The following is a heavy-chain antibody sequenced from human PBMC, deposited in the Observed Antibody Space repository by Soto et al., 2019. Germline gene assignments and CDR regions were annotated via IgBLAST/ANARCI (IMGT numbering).Heavy chain of an antibody. J-gene: IGHJ6*02. V-gene: IGHV4-34*01. CDR1: GGSFSGYY. CDR2: INHSGST. Sequence: SETLSLTCAVYGGSFSGYYWSWIRQPPGKGLEWIGEINHSGSTNYNPSLKSRVTISVDTSKNQFSLKLSSVTAADTTVYYCARGRDGYNFYGMDVWGQGTTVTVSS. D-gene: IGHD5-12*01. CDR3: ARGRDGYNFYGMDV.